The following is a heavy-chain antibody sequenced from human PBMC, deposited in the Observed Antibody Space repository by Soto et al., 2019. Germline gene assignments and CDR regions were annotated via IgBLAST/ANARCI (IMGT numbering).Heavy chain of an antibody. CDR2: ISGSGGST. CDR3: AKDLDLYYDILTGCLDY. V-gene: IGHV3-23*01. CDR1: GFTFSSYA. J-gene: IGHJ4*02. D-gene: IGHD3-9*01. Sequence: GGSLRLSSAASGFTFSSYAMSWVRQAPGKGLEWVSAISGSGGSTYYADSVKGRFTTSRDNSKNTLYLQMNSLRAEDTAVYYCAKDLDLYYDILTGCLDYWGQGTLVTVSS.